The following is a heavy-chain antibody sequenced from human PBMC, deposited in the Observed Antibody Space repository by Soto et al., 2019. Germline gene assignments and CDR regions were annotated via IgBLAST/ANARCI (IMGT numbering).Heavy chain of an antibody. CDR1: GFTFSSYA. D-gene: IGHD6-19*01. V-gene: IGHV3-23*01. Sequence: GGSLRLSCAASGFTFSSYAMSWVRQAPGKGLEWVSAISGSGGSTYCADSVKGRFTISRDNSKNTLYLQMNSLRAEDTAVYYCAKDRSSSGWQRADAFDIWGQGTMVTVSS. CDR3: AKDRSSSGWQRADAFDI. J-gene: IGHJ3*02. CDR2: ISGSGGST.